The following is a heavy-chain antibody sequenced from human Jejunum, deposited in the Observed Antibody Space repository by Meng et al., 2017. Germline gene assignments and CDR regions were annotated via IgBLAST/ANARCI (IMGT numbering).Heavy chain of an antibody. V-gene: IGHV4-4*02. Sequence: GPLTEAGPGLVKPSGTLSLTCAVSGGSISDSNWWSWVRQPPGEGLEWIGKIYHTGSTNYNPSLKSRVTMSLDKSKNQFFLDLTSVTAADTAVYYCARDLLGPAIAASGYFDPWGQGTLVTVSS. CDR3: ARDLLGPAIAASGYFDP. J-gene: IGHJ5*02. CDR1: GGSISDSNW. D-gene: IGHD5-12*01. CDR2: IYHTGST.